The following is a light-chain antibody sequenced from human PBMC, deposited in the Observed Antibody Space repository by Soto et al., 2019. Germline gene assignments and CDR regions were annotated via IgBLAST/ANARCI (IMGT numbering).Light chain of an antibody. CDR2: EVS. CDR3: CSYAGSSTFV. J-gene: IGLJ1*01. CDR1: SSDVGSYNF. Sequence: QSVLTQPASVSGSPGQSITISCTGTSSDVGSYNFVSWYQHHPGKAPKLIIYEVSNRPSGVSNRFSGSKSGNTASLTISGLQTEDEADYYCCSYAGSSTFVFGTGTKVTVL. V-gene: IGLV2-23*02.